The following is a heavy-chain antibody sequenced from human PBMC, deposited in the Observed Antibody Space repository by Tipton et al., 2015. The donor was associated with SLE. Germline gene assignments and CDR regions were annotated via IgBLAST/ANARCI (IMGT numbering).Heavy chain of an antibody. J-gene: IGHJ5*02. CDR1: GYTFTGYN. CDR2: INPNSGGT. V-gene: IGHV1-2*06. D-gene: IGHD6-6*01. Sequence: QSGAEVKKPGASVKVSCKASGYTFTGYNIHWVRQAPGQGLEWMGRINPNSGGTNSAQKFQDRVTMTRDTSITTAYMDLSGLRFNDTAVYYCAREPRGGSSFLNWFDPWGQGTLVTVSS. CDR3: AREPRGGSSFLNWFDP.